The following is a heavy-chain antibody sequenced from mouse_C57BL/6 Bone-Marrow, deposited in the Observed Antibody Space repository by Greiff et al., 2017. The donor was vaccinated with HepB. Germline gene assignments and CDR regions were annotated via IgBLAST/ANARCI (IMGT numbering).Heavy chain of an antibody. CDR2: ISYDGSN. Sequence: ESGPGLVKPSQSLSLTCSVTGYSITSGYYWNWIRQFPGNKLEWMGYISYDGSNNYNPSLKNRISITRDTSKNQFFLKLNSVTTEDTATYYCARGGGITTYYFDYWGQGTTLTVSS. D-gene: IGHD1-1*01. J-gene: IGHJ2*01. V-gene: IGHV3-6*01. CDR1: GYSITSGYY. CDR3: ARGGGITTYYFDY.